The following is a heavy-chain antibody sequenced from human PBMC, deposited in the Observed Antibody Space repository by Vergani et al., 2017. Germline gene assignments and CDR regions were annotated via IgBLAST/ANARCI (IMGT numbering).Heavy chain of an antibody. CDR2: ISYDGDTT. V-gene: IGHV3-30*18. D-gene: IGHD4-11*01. CDR3: AKDPSSPTVTSEYYYYYGMDV. J-gene: IGHJ6*02. Sequence: HVQMVESGGGVVQPGRSLRLSCAVSGFRFSDYGMHWVRQAPGRGLEWVALISYDGDTTYYEDSVKGRFTISRDNSKNTLFLQMHSLRVEDTALYYCAKDPSSPTVTSEYYYYYGMDVWGQGTTVTVSS. CDR1: GFRFSDYG.